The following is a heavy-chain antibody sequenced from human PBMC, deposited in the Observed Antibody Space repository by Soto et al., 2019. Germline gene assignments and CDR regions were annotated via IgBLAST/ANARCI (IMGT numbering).Heavy chain of an antibody. J-gene: IGHJ4*02. CDR2: ITNTGGDT. D-gene: IGHD3-10*01. V-gene: IGHV3-23*01. CDR3: AKASGESYPGSRLFDY. Sequence: GWSLRLSCAASVFTFSNYAMSWVRQAPGKGLEWVSVITNTGGDTLYADSVKGRFTISRDNSKNTLYLQMNSLRAEDAAIYYCAKASGESYPGSRLFDYWGQGTRVTVSS. CDR1: VFTFSNYA.